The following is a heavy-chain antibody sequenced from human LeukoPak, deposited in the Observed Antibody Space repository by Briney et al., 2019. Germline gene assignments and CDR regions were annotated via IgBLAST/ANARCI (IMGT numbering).Heavy chain of an antibody. Sequence: PSETLSLTCTVSGGSISSYYWSWIRQPPGKGLEWIGYIYYSGSTNYNPSLKSRVTISVDTSKNQFSLKLSSVTAADTAVYYCAGAFQWELGKIGAFDIWGQGTMVTVPS. CDR3: AGAFQWELGKIGAFDI. D-gene: IGHD1-26*01. CDR1: GGSISSYY. V-gene: IGHV4-59*01. J-gene: IGHJ3*02. CDR2: IYYSGST.